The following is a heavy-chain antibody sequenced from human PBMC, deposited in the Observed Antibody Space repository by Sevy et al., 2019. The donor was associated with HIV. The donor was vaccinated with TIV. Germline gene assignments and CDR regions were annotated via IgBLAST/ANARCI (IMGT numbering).Heavy chain of an antibody. CDR1: GYTFTGYY. J-gene: IGHJ4*02. CDR2: INPNSGGT. Sequence: ASVKVSCKASGYTFTGYYMHWVRQAPGQGLAWMGWINPNSGGTNYAQKFQGRVTMTRDTSISTAYMELSRLRSDDTAVYYCAREEPRRYCSGGSCHAIDYWGQGTLVTVSS. CDR3: AREEPRRYCSGGSCHAIDY. D-gene: IGHD2-15*01. V-gene: IGHV1-2*02.